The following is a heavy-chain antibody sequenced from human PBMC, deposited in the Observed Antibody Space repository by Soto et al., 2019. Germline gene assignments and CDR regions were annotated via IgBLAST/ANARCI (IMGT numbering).Heavy chain of an antibody. Sequence: SETLSLTCTVSGGSISSYYWSWIRQPPGKGLEWIGYIYYSASTNYSPSLKSRVTISVDTSKNQFSLNLSSVTAADTAVYYCARHLPYCGGDCYSLDYWGQGPLVTVS. CDR1: GGSISSYY. J-gene: IGHJ4*02. D-gene: IGHD2-21*02. V-gene: IGHV4-59*08. CDR3: ARHLPYCGGDCYSLDY. CDR2: IYYSAST.